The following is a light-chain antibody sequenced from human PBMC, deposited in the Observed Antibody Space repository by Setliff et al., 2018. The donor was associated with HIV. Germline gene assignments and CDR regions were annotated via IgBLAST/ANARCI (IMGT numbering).Light chain of an antibody. CDR2: DVS. J-gene: IGLJ3*02. Sequence: HSALAQPVSLSGSPGQSITISCTGTNTDIGAYKYVSWYQQHPGRAPKLIIYDVSSRPSGVSSRFSGSKSGNTASLTISGLHSDDEADYYCLSYTSASTWVFGGGTKVTVL. CDR3: LSYTSASTWV. V-gene: IGLV2-14*03. CDR1: NTDIGAYKY.